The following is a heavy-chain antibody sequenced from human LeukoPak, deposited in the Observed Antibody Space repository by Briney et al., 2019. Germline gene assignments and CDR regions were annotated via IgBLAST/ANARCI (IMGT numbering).Heavy chain of an antibody. V-gene: IGHV3-30*03. CDR2: ISYDGSNK. J-gene: IGHJ4*02. Sequence: GRSLRLSCAASGFTFSSYGMHWVRQAPGKGLEWVAVISYDGSNKYYADSVKGRFTISRDNSKNTLYLQMNSLRAEDTAVYYCARDEYLKYSGSTIDYWGQGTLVTVSS. CDR3: ARDEYLKYSGSTIDY. CDR1: GFTFSSYG. D-gene: IGHD1-26*01.